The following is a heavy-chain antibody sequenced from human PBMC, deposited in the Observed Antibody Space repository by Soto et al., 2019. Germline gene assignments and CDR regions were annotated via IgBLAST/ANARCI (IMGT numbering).Heavy chain of an antibody. CDR1: GFTFSSYA. V-gene: IGHV3-23*01. CDR3: AKDSDRPIGPNLILRWYSYFDY. D-gene: IGHD4-17*01. J-gene: IGHJ4*02. Sequence: HPGGSLRLSCAASGFTFSSYAMSWVRQAPGKGLEWVSAISGSGGSTYYADSVKGRFTISRDNSKNTLYLQMNSLRAEDTAVYYCAKDSDRPIGPNLILRWYSYFDYWGQGTLVTVSS. CDR2: ISGSGGST.